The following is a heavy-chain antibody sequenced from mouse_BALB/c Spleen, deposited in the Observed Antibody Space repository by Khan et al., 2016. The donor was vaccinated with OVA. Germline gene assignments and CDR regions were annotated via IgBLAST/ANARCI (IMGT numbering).Heavy chain of an antibody. V-gene: IGHV3-8*02. D-gene: IGHD1-1*01. CDR2: ITYSGNI. CDR1: GDSITSGF. Sequence: EVQLQDSGPSLVKPSQTLSLSCSVTGDSITSGFWNWIRKFPGNKFEYLGYITYSGNIYYNPSLKSRISITRDTSKSQYYLQLNSVTTEDTATYYCARSYGSWAMDYWGQGTSVTVSS. CDR3: ARSYGSWAMDY. J-gene: IGHJ4*01.